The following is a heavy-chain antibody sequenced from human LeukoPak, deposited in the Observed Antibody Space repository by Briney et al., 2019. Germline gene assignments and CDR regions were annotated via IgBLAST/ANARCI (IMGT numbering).Heavy chain of an antibody. D-gene: IGHD6-19*01. CDR3: ARGTPSGWPYYYYYMDV. CDR2: IFTSGST. Sequence: PSQTLSLTCTVSGGSICSVSYYWSWIRQPAGKGLEWIGRIFTSGSTNYNPSLKSRVTISIDTSKNQFSLKLSSVTAADTAVYYCARGTPSGWPYYYYYMDVWGKGTTVTISS. J-gene: IGHJ6*03. CDR1: GGSICSVSYY. V-gene: IGHV4-61*02.